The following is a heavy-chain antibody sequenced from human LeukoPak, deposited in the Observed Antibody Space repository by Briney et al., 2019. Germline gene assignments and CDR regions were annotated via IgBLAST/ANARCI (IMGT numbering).Heavy chain of an antibody. CDR2: ISGSGGST. J-gene: IGHJ6*02. V-gene: IGHV3-23*01. CDR3: AKVLSGGYDFAGYYYGMDV. D-gene: IGHD5-12*01. Sequence: PGGSLRLSCAASGFTFGSYAMSWVRQAPGKGLEWVSAISGSGGSTYYADSVKGRFTISRDNSKNTLYLQMNSLRAEDTAVYYCAKVLSGGYDFAGYYYGMDVWGQGTTVTVSS. CDR1: GFTFGSYA.